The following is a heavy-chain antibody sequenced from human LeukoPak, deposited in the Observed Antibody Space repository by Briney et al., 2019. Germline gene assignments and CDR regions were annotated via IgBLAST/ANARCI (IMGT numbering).Heavy chain of an antibody. D-gene: IGHD3-3*01. CDR1: GGSFSGYY. CDR3: AKGGSVLRFLEWLLSFDY. CDR2: INHSGST. J-gene: IGHJ4*02. Sequence: MTSETLSLTCAVYGGSFSGYYWSWIRQPPGKGLEWIGEINHSGSTNYNPSLKSRVTISVDTSKNQFSLKLSSVTAADTAVYYCAKGGSVLRFLEWLLSFDYWGQGTLVNVSS. V-gene: IGHV4-34*01.